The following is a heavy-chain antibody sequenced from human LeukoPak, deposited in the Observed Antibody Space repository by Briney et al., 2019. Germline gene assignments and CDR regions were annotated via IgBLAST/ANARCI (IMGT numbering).Heavy chain of an antibody. D-gene: IGHD6-19*01. CDR3: AKEITGWYAY. CDR1: GFTFSSYA. J-gene: IGHJ4*02. CDR2: ISGSGGST. Sequence: GGSLRLSRAASGFTFSSYAMSWVRQAPGKGLEWVSAISGSGGSTYYADSVKGRFTISRDNSKNTLYLQMNSLRGEDTAIYFCAKEITGWYAYWGQGTLVTVSS. V-gene: IGHV3-23*01.